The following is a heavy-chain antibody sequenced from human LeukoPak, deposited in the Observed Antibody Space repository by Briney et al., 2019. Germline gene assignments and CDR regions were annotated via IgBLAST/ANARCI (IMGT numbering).Heavy chain of an antibody. CDR1: GYSFTNYW. Sequence: GESLKISCEGSGYSFTNYWIGWVRQMPGKGLEWMGIIYPGDSDVRYSPSFQGQVTISADISISTAYLQWSSLKASDTAMYYCARQEHYSSSWPYYFDYWGQGALVTVSS. CDR2: IYPGDSDV. V-gene: IGHV5-51*01. J-gene: IGHJ4*02. CDR3: ARQEHYSSSWPYYFDY. D-gene: IGHD6-13*01.